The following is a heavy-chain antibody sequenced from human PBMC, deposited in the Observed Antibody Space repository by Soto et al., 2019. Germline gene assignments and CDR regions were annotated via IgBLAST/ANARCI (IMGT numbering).Heavy chain of an antibody. V-gene: IGHV4-4*02. CDR2: IHHSGTT. CDR1: GGSISSDNW. Sequence: NPSETLSLTCAVSGGSISSDNWWSWVRQPPGKGLEWIGEIHHSGTTNYNPSLRSRVTISVDKSKNQFSLKLNSVTAADTAVYYCATTSNIYGEPMYNWFDPWGQGTLVTVSS. D-gene: IGHD4-17*01. CDR3: ATTSNIYGEPMYNWFDP. J-gene: IGHJ5*02.